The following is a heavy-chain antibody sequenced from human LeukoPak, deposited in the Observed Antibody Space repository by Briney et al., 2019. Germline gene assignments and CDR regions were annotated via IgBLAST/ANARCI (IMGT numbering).Heavy chain of an antibody. J-gene: IGHJ4*02. V-gene: IGHV3-9*03. CDR2: ISWNSGSI. Sequence: GGSLRLSCAASGFTFDDYAMHWVRQAPGKGLEWVSGISWNSGSIGYADSVKGRFTISRDNAKNSLYLQMNSLRAEDMALYYCAKSRAVVVAATHFDYWGQGTPVTVSS. CDR3: AKSRAVVVAATHFDY. D-gene: IGHD2-15*01. CDR1: GFTFDDYA.